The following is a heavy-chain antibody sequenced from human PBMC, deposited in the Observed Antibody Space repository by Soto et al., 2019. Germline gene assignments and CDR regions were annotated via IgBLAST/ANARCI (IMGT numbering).Heavy chain of an antibody. CDR3: ARDTKYSSSSGTPRWYFDL. Sequence: SLRLSCAASGFTFSSYGMHWVRQAPGKGLEWVAVIWYDGSNKYYADSVKGRFTISRDNSKNTLYLQMNSLRAEDTAVYYCARDTKYSSSSGTPRWYFDLWGRGTLVTVSS. V-gene: IGHV3-33*01. CDR1: GFTFSSYG. CDR2: IWYDGSNK. D-gene: IGHD6-6*01. J-gene: IGHJ2*01.